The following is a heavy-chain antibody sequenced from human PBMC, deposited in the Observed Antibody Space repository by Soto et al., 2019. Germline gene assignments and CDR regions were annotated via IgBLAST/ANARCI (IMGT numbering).Heavy chain of an antibody. J-gene: IGHJ4*02. D-gene: IGHD2-2*01. CDR3: ARDKLGYCSSTSCYPGY. CDR1: GFTFSSYS. CDR2: ISSSSSYI. Sequence: NLGGSLRLSCAASGFTFSSYSMNWVRQAPGKGLEWVSSISSSSSYIYYADSVKGRFTISRDNAKNSLYLQMNSLRAEDTAVYYCARDKLGYCSSTSCYPGYWGQGTLVTVSS. V-gene: IGHV3-21*01.